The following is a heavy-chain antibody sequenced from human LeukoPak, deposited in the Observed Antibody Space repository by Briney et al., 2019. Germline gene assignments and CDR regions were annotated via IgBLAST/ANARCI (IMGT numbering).Heavy chain of an antibody. CDR3: AGWVVVTAIQSFFDY. D-gene: IGHD2-21*02. J-gene: IGHJ4*02. CDR2: ISSSGSTI. CDR1: GFTFSSYE. V-gene: IGHV3-48*03. Sequence: GGSLRLSCAASGFTFSSYEMNWVRQAPGKGLEWVSYISSSGSTIYYADSVKGRFTISRDNAKNSLYLQMNSLRAEDTAVYYCAGWVVVTAIQSFFDYWGQGTLVTVSS.